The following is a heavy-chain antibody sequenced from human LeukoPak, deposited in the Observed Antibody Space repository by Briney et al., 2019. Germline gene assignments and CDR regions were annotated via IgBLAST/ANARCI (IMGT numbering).Heavy chain of an antibody. CDR3: ARGWGIAAALFWFDP. V-gene: IGHV3-74*01. J-gene: IGHJ5*02. D-gene: IGHD6-13*01. Sequence: PGGSLRLSCAASGFTFSSYWMHWVRQAPGKGLVWVSRINSDGSSTSYADSVKGRFTISRDNAKNTLYLQMNSLRAEDTAVYYCARGWGIAAALFWFDPWGQGTLVTVSS. CDR2: INSDGSST. CDR1: GFTFSSYW.